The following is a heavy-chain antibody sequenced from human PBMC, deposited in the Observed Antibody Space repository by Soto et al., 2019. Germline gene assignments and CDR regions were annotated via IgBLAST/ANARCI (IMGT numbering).Heavy chain of an antibody. CDR2: IIPIFGTA. D-gene: IGHD3-3*01. Sequence: ASVKVSCKASGGTFSSYAISWVRQAPGQGLEWMGGIIPIFGTANYAQKFQGRVTITADESTSTAYMELSSLRSEDTAVYYCAREKFGVVIIPVAANYYYGMDVWGQGTTVTVSS. J-gene: IGHJ6*02. V-gene: IGHV1-69*13. CDR1: GGTFSSYA. CDR3: AREKFGVVIIPVAANYYYGMDV.